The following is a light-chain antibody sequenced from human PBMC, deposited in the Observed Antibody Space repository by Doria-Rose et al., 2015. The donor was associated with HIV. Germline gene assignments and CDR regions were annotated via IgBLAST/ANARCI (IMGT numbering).Light chain of an antibody. CDR2: GAS. CDR3: QRYDSAPLT. V-gene: IGKV1-27*01. Sequence: DIQMTRSPSSLSASVGDRVTITCRASQGITDRLAWYQQRPGRVPKLLIYGASTLQSGVPSRFNGSGSGTDFTLTITSLQPEDVATYFCQRYDSAPLTFGQGIRLDI. J-gene: IGKJ5*01. CDR1: QGITDR.